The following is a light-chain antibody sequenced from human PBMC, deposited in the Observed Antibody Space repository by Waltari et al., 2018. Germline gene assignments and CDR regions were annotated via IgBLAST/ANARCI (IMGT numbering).Light chain of an antibody. J-gene: IGKJ1*01. CDR2: WAS. CDR1: QSVLYSSNNKNY. V-gene: IGKV4-1*01. Sequence: DIVMTQSPDSLAVSLGERATINCKSSQSVLYSSNNKNYLAWYQQKQGQPPSLLIYWASTRESGVPDRFSGSGSGTDFTLTISSLQAEDVAVYYCQQYYNTPWTFGQGTKVEIK. CDR3: QQYYNTPWT.